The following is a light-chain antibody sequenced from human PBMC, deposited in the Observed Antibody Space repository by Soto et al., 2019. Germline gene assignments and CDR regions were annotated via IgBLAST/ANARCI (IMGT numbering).Light chain of an antibody. CDR2: DVN. Sequence: QSALTQPASVSGSAGRSITISCTGSSSDVGGYNFVSWYQQHPGKVPKLMIFDVNRRPSGVSDRFSGSKSGNTASLTISGLQAEDECDYYCCSYTSSSTHVFGSGTKVTVL. V-gene: IGLV2-14*03. J-gene: IGLJ1*01. CDR1: SSDVGGYNF. CDR3: CSYTSSSTHV.